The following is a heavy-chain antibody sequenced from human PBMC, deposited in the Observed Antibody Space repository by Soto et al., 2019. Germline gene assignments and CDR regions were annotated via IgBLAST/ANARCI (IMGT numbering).Heavy chain of an antibody. J-gene: IGHJ6*02. V-gene: IGHV1-69*06. CDR3: ARTYCSSTSCISYYGMDV. CDR1: GGTFSSYA. CDR2: IIPIFGTA. D-gene: IGHD2-2*01. Sequence: QVQLVQSGAEVKKPGSSVKVSCKASGGTFSSYAISWVRQAPGQGLEWMGGIIPIFGTANYAQKFQGRVTITADKSTSTAYMELSSLRSEDTAVYYCARTYCSSTSCISYYGMDVWGQGTTVIVSS.